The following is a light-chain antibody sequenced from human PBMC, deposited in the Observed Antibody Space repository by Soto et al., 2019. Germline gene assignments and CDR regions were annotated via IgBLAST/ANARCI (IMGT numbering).Light chain of an antibody. CDR2: ENN. CDR1: SSNIGNNY. J-gene: IGLJ1*01. V-gene: IGLV1-51*02. Sequence: QSVLTQPPSVSAAPGQKVTISCSGSSSNIGNNYVSWYQQLPGTAPQLLIYENNKRPSGIPDRFSGSKSGTSATLGITGLQTGDEADYYCGTWDTSLSALYVFGTGTKLTVL. CDR3: GTWDTSLSALYV.